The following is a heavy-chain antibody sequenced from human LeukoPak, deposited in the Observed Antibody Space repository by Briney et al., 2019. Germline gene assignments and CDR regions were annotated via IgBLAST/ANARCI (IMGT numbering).Heavy chain of an antibody. D-gene: IGHD3-10*01. CDR2: ISPSGDIT. CDR1: GFTFSNHG. Sequence: PGGSLRLSCAASGFTFSNHGMNWVRQAPGKGLEWVSGISPSGDITYYADSVKGRFTISRDNSKNTLYLQMNSLRAEDTAVYYCAKIPPTYGSGTNFGYWGQGTLVTVSS. J-gene: IGHJ4*02. CDR3: AKIPPTYGSGTNFGY. V-gene: IGHV3-23*01.